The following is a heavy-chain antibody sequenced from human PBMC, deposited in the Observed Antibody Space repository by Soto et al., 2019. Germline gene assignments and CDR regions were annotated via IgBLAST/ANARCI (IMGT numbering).Heavy chain of an antibody. CDR3: ARGIATSYCSGGSCPDDAFDI. Sequence: GASVKVSCKASGYTFTSYDINWVRQATGQGLERMGLINPNSGNTGYAQRFQGRVTMTRNTSISTAYIELSSLRSEDTAVYYFARGIATSYCSGGSCPDDAFDIWGQGTMVTVSS. D-gene: IGHD2-15*01. J-gene: IGHJ3*02. V-gene: IGHV1-8*01. CDR2: INPNSGNT. CDR1: GYTFTSYD.